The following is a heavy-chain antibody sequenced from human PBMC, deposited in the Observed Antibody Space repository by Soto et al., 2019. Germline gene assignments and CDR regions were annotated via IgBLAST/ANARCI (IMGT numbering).Heavy chain of an antibody. V-gene: IGHV3-30-3*01. J-gene: IGHJ4*02. CDR3: ARDGGAAAGTFDY. CDR2: ISYDGSNK. D-gene: IGHD6-13*01. Sequence: PWGSLRLSCAASGFTFSSYAMHFFRHAPFKWLEWVAVISYDGSNKYYADSVKGRFTISRDNSKNTLYLQMNSLRAEDTAVYYCARDGGAAAGTFDYWGQGTLVTVSS. CDR1: GFTFSSYA.